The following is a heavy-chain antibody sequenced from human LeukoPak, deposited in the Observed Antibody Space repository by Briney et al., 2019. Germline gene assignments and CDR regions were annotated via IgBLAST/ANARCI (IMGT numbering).Heavy chain of an antibody. CDR1: GFTFSNYG. CDR2: ITSSSSYI. Sequence: GGSLRLSCAASGFTFSNYGMNWVRQAPGKGLEWVSSITSSSSYIYYADSVKGRFTISRDNRKNSLYLQMNSLRAEDTSVYYCVRHRTASDYWGQGALVTVSS. J-gene: IGHJ4*02. D-gene: IGHD3-16*02. V-gene: IGHV3-21*01. CDR3: VRHRTASDY.